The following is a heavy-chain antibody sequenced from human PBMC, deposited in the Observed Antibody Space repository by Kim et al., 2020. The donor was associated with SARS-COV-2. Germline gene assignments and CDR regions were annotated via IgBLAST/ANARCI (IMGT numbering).Heavy chain of an antibody. CDR3: AREPRYNWNLYFDY. V-gene: IGHV1-69*01. J-gene: IGHJ4*02. Sequence: AQKFQGRVTITADESTSTAYMELSSLRSEDTAVYYCAREPRYNWNLYFDYWGQGTLVTVSS. D-gene: IGHD1-7*01.